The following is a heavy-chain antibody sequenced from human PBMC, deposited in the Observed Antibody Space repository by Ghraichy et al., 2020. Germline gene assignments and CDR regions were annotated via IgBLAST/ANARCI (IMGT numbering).Heavy chain of an antibody. J-gene: IGHJ2*01. CDR2: MKSKTDGGTT. Sequence: GGSLRLSCVVSGFAFNNAWMSWVRQAPGKGLEWVGRMKSKTDGGTTDHAAPVKGRFSISRDDSKNTLYLQMNSLKTEDTAVYYCTRYSTKVMTTVTPHKGYFDLWGRGTLVTVSS. D-gene: IGHD4-17*01. V-gene: IGHV3-15*01. CDR3: TRYSTKVMTTVTPHKGYFDL. CDR1: GFAFNNAW.